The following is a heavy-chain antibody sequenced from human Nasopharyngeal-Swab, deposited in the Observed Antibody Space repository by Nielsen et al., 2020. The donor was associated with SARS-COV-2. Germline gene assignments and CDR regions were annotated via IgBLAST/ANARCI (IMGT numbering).Heavy chain of an antibody. V-gene: IGHV1-8*01. CDR3: ARVGRSGGSHPQFQMYYYYMDV. CDR2: MNPNSCNT. D-gene: IGHD1-26*01. J-gene: IGHJ6*03. Sequence: ASVKVSCKASGYTFTSYDINWVRQATGQGLDWMGWMNPNSCNTGYAQKFHGRVTMTRNTSISTAYMELSSLRSEDTAVYYCARVGRSGGSHPQFQMYYYYMDVWGKGTTVTVSS. CDR1: GYTFTSYD.